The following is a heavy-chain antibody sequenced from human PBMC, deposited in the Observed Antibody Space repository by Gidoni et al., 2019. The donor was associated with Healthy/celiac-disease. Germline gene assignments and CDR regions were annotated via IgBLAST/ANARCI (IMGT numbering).Heavy chain of an antibody. D-gene: IGHD5-12*01. Sequence: EVQLVESGGGLVQPGGSLRLSCAASAFTFSSHAMSWVRPAPGRGLEWVSAISGSGGSTYYADSVKGRFTISRDNAKNTLYLQMNSLRAEETAVYYCAKGSMATIKASAFDIWGQGTMVTVSS. V-gene: IGHV3-23*04. CDR1: AFTFSSHA. J-gene: IGHJ3*02. CDR2: ISGSGGST. CDR3: AKGSMATIKASAFDI.